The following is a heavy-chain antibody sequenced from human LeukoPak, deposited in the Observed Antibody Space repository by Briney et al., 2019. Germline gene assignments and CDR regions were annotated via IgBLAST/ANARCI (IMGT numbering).Heavy chain of an antibody. D-gene: IGHD3-10*01. Sequence: GRSLRLSCAASGLTFSSYGMHWVRQAPGKGLEWVAAISYDGSNKYYADSVKGRFTISRDNSKNTLYLQMNSLRAEDTAVYYCAKDSEVWFGAYYFDYWGQGTLVTVSS. CDR3: AKDSEVWFGAYYFDY. CDR1: GLTFSSYG. CDR2: ISYDGSNK. V-gene: IGHV3-30*18. J-gene: IGHJ4*02.